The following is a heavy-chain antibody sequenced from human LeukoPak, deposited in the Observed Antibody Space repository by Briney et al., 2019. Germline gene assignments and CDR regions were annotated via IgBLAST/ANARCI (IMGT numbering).Heavy chain of an antibody. D-gene: IGHD2/OR15-2a*01. CDR3: TKGLSSFYYYYYMDV. V-gene: IGHV3-9*03. CDR2: ISWDSSSL. J-gene: IGHJ6*03. CDR1: GFTFNDYA. Sequence: GRSLRLSCAASGFTFNDYAMHWVRQAPGKGLEWVSGISWDSSSLGYADSVRGRFTISRDNAKNSLFLQIDSLRAEDMALYYCTKGLSSFYYYYYMDVWGKGTTVTVSS.